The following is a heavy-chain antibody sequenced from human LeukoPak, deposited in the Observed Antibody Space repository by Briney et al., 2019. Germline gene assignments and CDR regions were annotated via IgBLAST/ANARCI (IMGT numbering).Heavy chain of an antibody. V-gene: IGHV3-53*01. J-gene: IGHJ5*02. CDR1: GFTVSSIY. Sequence: PGGSLRLSCAVSGFTVSSIYMSWVRQAPGKGLEWVSFIHSDGNTYYGDSVKGRFTLSRDSSRNTLYLQMNSLTVDDTAVYYCAGDTHSSSWYDHWGQGTLVTVSS. D-gene: IGHD6-19*01. CDR3: AGDTHSSSWYDH. CDR2: IHSDGNT.